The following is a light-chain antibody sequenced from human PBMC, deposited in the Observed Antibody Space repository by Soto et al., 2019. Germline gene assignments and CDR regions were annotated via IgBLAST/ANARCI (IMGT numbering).Light chain of an antibody. CDR1: QTVTRNY. CDR2: GAS. J-gene: IGKJ5*01. CDR3: QQHGSSPIT. V-gene: IGKV3-20*01. Sequence: TVLNQSPLTLSLSAGERAPLSCRASQTVTRNYLAWHQQKPGQTPRLLVYGASSRATGIPDRFSGSGSGTDFTLTISRLEPEDFAVYYCQQHGSSPITFGQATRLEIK.